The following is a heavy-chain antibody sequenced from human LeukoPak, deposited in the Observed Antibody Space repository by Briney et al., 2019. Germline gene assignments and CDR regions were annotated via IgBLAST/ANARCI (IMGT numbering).Heavy chain of an antibody. CDR3: ARRTRGGGEPYYYYYMDV. J-gene: IGHJ6*03. V-gene: IGHV4-39*01. D-gene: IGHD3-10*01. CDR1: VGSISSGSYY. Sequence: SETLSLTCTVSVGSISSGSYYWGWIGQPPGRGLEWIGNIFYSGSTYYNPSLKSRVTISVDTSNNQFSLKLSSVTAADTAVYYCARRTRGGGEPYYYYYMDVWGKGTTVTVSS. CDR2: IFYSGST.